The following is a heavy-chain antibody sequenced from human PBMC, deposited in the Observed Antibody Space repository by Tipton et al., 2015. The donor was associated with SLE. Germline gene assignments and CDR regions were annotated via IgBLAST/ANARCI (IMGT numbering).Heavy chain of an antibody. Sequence: TLSLTCTVSGYSISSGYYWGWIRRPPGKGLEWIGSIYHSGSTYYNPSLKSRVTISVDTSKNQFSLKLSSVTAADTAVYYCARVRSYYFDYWGQGTLVTVSS. CDR3: ARVRSYYFDY. CDR2: IYHSGST. CDR1: GYSISSGYY. J-gene: IGHJ4*02. D-gene: IGHD1-26*01. V-gene: IGHV4-38-2*02.